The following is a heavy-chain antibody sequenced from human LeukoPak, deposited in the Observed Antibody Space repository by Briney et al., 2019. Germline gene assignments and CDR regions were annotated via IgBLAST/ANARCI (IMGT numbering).Heavy chain of an antibody. J-gene: IGHJ4*02. CDR1: GYSFSSYW. CDR2: INPANSNT. Sequence: GESLKISCKASGYSFSSYWIAWVRQIPGKGLEWMGIINPANSNTRYSLSIQGQVTISADRSISTAYLQWSSLKASDTAIYYCARGEGGYNYAFCGQGTLVSASS. CDR3: ARGEGGYNYAF. V-gene: IGHV5-51*01. D-gene: IGHD5-24*01.